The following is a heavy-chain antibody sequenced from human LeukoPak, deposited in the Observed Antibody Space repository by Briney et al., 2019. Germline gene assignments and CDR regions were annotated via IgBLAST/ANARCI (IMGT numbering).Heavy chain of an antibody. V-gene: IGHV3-7*01. CDR2: IHQHGSKE. J-gene: IGHJ4*02. D-gene: IGHD3-22*01. Sequence: SGGSLRLSCTTSGFNFRAYWMGWVRQAPGKGLEWVANIHQHGSKENYVDSVKGRFTISRDNAKNSLYLQMISLRAEDTAVYYCARDPGYYDSSGYGDYWGQGTLVTVSS. CDR3: ARDPGYYDSSGYGDY. CDR1: GFNFRAYW.